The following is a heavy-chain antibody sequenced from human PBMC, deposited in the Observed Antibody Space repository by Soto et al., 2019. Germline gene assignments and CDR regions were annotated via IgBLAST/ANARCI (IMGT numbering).Heavy chain of an antibody. CDR3: AARHFWSRPWTDRRLDY. CDR2: ISHSGST. Sequence: QVQLQESGPGLVKPSGTLSLTCSVSCDSINSSHWWTWVRQPPEQGLEWIGQISHSGSTTNNPSLTSRVTISVDKSKNHFSLKLASVTAADTAVYYCAARHFWSRPWTDRRLDYWGQGTLVTVSS. CDR1: CDSINSSHW. D-gene: IGHD3-3*02. J-gene: IGHJ4*02. V-gene: IGHV4-4*02.